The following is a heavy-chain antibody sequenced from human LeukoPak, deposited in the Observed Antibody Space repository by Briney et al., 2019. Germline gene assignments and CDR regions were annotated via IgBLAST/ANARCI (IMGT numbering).Heavy chain of an antibody. CDR1: GFTFSSYS. CDR2: IKQDGSET. CDR3: ASEGARAAAGTRRVSLDY. V-gene: IGHV3-7*01. Sequence: PGGSLRLSRAASGFTFSSYSMNWVRQAPGKGLEWVASIKQDGSETYYVDSVKGRFTISRDNSKNTLYLQMNSLRAEDTAVYYCASEGARAAAGTRRVSLDYWGQGTLVTVSS. D-gene: IGHD6-13*01. J-gene: IGHJ4*02.